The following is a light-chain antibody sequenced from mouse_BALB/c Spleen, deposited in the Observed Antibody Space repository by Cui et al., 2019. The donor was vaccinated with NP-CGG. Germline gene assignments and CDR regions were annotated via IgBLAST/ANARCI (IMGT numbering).Light chain of an antibody. CDR1: TGAVTTSNY. Sequence: QAVVAQESAPTTSPGETVTLTCRSNTGAVTTSNYANWVQEKPDHLFTGLIGGTNNRAPGVPARFSGSLIRDKAALTITGAQTEDEAIYFCALWYSNHWVFGGGTKLTVL. CDR2: GTN. CDR3: ALWYSNHWV. J-gene: IGLJ1*01. V-gene: IGLV1*01.